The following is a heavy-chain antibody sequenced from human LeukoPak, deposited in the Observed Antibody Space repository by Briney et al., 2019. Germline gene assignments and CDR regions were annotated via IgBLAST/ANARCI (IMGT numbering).Heavy chain of an antibody. CDR1: GFTFSSYE. D-gene: IGHD3-10*01. Sequence: LRLSCAASGFTFSSYEMNWVRQPPGKGLELIGEINHSGSTNYNPSLKSRVTISVDTSKNQFSLKLSSVTAADTAVYYCARVDSRRYGSGNYYYYMDVWGKGTTVTVSS. V-gene: IGHV4-34*01. CDR3: ARVDSRRYGSGNYYYYMDV. CDR2: INHSGST. J-gene: IGHJ6*03.